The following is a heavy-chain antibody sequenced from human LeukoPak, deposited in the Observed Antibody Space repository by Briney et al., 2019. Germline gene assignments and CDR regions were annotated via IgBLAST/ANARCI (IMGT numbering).Heavy chain of an antibody. J-gene: IGHJ4*02. D-gene: IGHD3-3*02. Sequence: PGGSLRLSCAASGFTVSYDYVSWVRHTPGKGLEWVSLISNGGDRTYYADSVKGRFTISRDNSKNMVYLQMNSLRVEDTAVYFCAKGTSTLDYWGQGTLVTVSS. CDR2: ISNGGDRT. CDR3: AKGTSTLDY. CDR1: GFTVSYDY. V-gene: IGHV3-53*01.